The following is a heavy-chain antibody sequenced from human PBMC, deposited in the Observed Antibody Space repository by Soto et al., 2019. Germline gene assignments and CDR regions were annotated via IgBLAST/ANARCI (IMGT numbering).Heavy chain of an antibody. CDR2: ISYDGNNR. J-gene: IGHJ4*02. CDR3: ARGTFATGRWDS. V-gene: IGHV3-30-3*01. D-gene: IGHD3-16*01. CDR1: GFRFSSYA. Sequence: XGSLRLSCAASGFRFSSYAMHWVRQAPGKGLDWVAVISYDGNNRYYADSVQGRFTVSRDNSKNVLFLQVNSLRSDDSALYYCARGTFATGRWDSWGQGTLVTVPS.